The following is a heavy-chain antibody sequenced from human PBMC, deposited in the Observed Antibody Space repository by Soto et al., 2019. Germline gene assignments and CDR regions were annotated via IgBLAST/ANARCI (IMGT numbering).Heavy chain of an antibody. CDR1: GASISSYY. CDR2: MHHTQGT. V-gene: IGHV4-59*01. J-gene: IGHJ5*02. CDR3: ARVPFVGYFDWLDP. D-gene: IGHD3-9*01. Sequence: SETLSLTCSVSGASISSYYWTWIRQPPGGGLEWIGYMHHTQGTNDNPSLRGRVHMSIDTSMNQFSLRLTSVTAADTAVYYCARVPFVGYFDWLDPRGHGTLVTVSS.